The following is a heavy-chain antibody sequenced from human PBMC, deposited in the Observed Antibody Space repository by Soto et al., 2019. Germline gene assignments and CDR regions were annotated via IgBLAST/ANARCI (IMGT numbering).Heavy chain of an antibody. D-gene: IGHD3-10*01. V-gene: IGHV1-46*03. CDR1: GYTFTSYY. Sequence: GASVKVSCKASGYTFTSYYMHWVRQAPGQGLEWMGIINPSGGSTSYAQKFQGRVTMTRDTSTSTVYMELSSLRSEDTAVYYCARALTMVRASYYYYGMDVWGQGTTVTVSS. J-gene: IGHJ6*02. CDR2: INPSGGST. CDR3: ARALTMVRASYYYYGMDV.